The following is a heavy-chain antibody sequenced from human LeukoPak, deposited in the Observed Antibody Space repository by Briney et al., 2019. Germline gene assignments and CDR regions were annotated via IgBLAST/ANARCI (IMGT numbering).Heavy chain of an antibody. J-gene: IGHJ3*01. CDR2: ISGDGAST. CDR3: AKDSYVSGRPLHTFDV. V-gene: IGHV3-23*01. CDR1: GSTFAIYD. Sequence: PGGSLRLSCAASGSTFAIYDMTWVRQAPGKGLEWVSGISGDGASTHYAESVKGQFTISRYNSQNTLFLQMNSLRVEDTAIYYCAKDSYVSGRPLHTFDVWGQGTRVSVSS. D-gene: IGHD3-10*01.